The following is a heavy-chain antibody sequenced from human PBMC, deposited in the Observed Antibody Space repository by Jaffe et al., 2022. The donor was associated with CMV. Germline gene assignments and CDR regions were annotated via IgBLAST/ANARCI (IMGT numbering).Heavy chain of an antibody. CDR1: EVTLNTNT. D-gene: IGHD2-15*01. CDR3: TRDQGPQGYYMDV. Sequence: EVQLVESGGTVVKSGGSLTLSCTYSEVTLNTNTMIWVRQAPGGGLEWVSSISGESTYIFYADSVRGRFTVSRDNAKNTLFLQLRSLRAEDTAVYFCTRDQGPQGYYMDVWGKGTTVTVSS. J-gene: IGHJ6*03. V-gene: IGHV3-21*02. CDR2: ISGESTYI.